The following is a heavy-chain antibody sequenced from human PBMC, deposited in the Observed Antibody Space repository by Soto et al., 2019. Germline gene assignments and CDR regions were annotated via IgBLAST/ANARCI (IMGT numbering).Heavy chain of an antibody. CDR3: ARAEGGIQLWSLVFDY. J-gene: IGHJ4*02. CDR1: GGSISSGDYY. D-gene: IGHD5-18*01. CDR2: IYYSGST. V-gene: IGHV4-30-4*01. Sequence: QVQLQESGPGLVKPSQTLSLTCTVSGGSISSGDYYWSWIRQPPGKGLEWIGYIYYSGSTYYNPSLKSRVTISVDTSKNQFSLKLSSVTAADTAVYYCARAEGGIQLWSLVFDYWGQGTLVTVSS.